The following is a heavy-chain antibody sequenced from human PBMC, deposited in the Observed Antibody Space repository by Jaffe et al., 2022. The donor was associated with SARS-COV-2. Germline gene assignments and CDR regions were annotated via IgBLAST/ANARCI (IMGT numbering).Heavy chain of an antibody. Sequence: EVQLVESGGGLVQPGGSLRLSCSASGFTFSSYAMHWVRQAPGKGLEYVSAISSNGGSTYYADSVKGRFTISRDNSKNTLYLQMSSLRAEDTAVYYCVKASRGVTGPFDYWGQGTLVTVSS. D-gene: IGHD2-21*02. CDR2: ISSNGGST. V-gene: IGHV3-64D*09. J-gene: IGHJ4*02. CDR1: GFTFSSYA. CDR3: VKASRGVTGPFDY.